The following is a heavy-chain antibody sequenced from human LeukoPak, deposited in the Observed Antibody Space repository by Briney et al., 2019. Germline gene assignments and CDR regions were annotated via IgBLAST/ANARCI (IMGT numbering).Heavy chain of an antibody. CDR1: GFTFSTFG. CDR3: ARGGSYLSAFDI. J-gene: IGHJ3*02. Sequence: GGSLRLSCAASGFTFSTFGMSWVRQAPGKGLEWVSAISGSGGATFYADSVKGRFTISRDNAKNSLYLQMNSLRAEDTAVYYCARGGSYLSAFDIWGQGTMVTVSS. D-gene: IGHD1-26*01. V-gene: IGHV3-23*01. CDR2: ISGSGGAT.